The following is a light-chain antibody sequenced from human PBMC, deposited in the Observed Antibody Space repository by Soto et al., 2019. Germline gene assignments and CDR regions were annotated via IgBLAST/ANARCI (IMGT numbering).Light chain of an antibody. CDR3: QQYNNWLQT. CDR2: GAS. CDR1: QSVSSN. V-gene: IGKV3-15*01. Sequence: EIVMTQSPATLSVSPGDRATLSCRASQSVSSNLAWYQQKPGQAPRLLIYGASTRATGIPARFSGSGSGTEFTLTISSLQYEDFAVYYCQQYNNWLQTFGQGTKVEIK. J-gene: IGKJ1*01.